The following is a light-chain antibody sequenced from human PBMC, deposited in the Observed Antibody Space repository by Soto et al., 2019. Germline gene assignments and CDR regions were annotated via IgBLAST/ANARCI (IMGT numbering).Light chain of an antibody. Sequence: EIVLTQSPGTLSLSPGQRATLSCRASQSVTTNYLAWYQQKPGQAPRLLIYGASFRAAGIPDRFSGSGSGTGFTLTIITLEPGDFAVYFCQQYDSSPFTFGPGTTVDI. CDR2: GAS. V-gene: IGKV3-20*01. CDR1: QSVTTNY. J-gene: IGKJ3*01. CDR3: QQYDSSPFT.